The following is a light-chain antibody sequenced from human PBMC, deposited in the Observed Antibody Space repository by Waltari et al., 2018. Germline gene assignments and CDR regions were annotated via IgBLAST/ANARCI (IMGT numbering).Light chain of an antibody. Sequence: DIVLTQSPATLSLSPRERAPLSCRASHSVREYLAWYQQKPGQAPRLLIYDASNRATGVPDRFSGTGYETDFTLTINNLEPEDFAVYYCQQRISWPLTFGGGSKVEIK. J-gene: IGKJ4*02. CDR1: HSVREY. V-gene: IGKV3-11*01. CDR2: DAS. CDR3: QQRISWPLT.